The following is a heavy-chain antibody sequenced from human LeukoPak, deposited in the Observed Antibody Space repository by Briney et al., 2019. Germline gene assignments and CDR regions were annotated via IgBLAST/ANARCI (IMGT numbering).Heavy chain of an antibody. D-gene: IGHD6-19*01. J-gene: IGHJ4*02. CDR2: LSDSGVYT. V-gene: IGHV3-23*01. CDR1: GFTFSNYA. Sequence: GGSLRLSCAASGFTFSNYAMTWVRQAPGKGLEWVSILSDSGVYTYYADSVKGRFTISRDSSKNTLYLQMNSLRADDTAVYYCARGGQYSSGWYLDLWGQGTLVTVSS. CDR3: ARGGQYSSGWYLDL.